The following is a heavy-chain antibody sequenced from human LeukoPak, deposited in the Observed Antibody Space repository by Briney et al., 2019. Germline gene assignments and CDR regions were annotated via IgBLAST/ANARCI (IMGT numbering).Heavy chain of an antibody. CDR3: ANPTAIHGY. Sequence: GRSLRLSCAASGFTFSSYGMHWVRQAPGKGLEWVAVISYDGSNKYYADSVKGRFTISRDNSKNTLYLQMNSLRAEDTAVYYCANPTAIHGYWGLGTLVTVSS. J-gene: IGHJ4*02. D-gene: IGHD2-21*02. CDR2: ISYDGSNK. V-gene: IGHV3-30*18. CDR1: GFTFSSYG.